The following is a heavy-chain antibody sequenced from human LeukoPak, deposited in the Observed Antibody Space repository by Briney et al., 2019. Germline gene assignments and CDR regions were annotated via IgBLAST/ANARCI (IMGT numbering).Heavy chain of an antibody. CDR1: GGSISSTSYY. CDR3: ARLFYDSSGYYYFDY. J-gene: IGHJ4*02. CDR2: IYYSGST. V-gene: IGHV4-39*07. D-gene: IGHD3-22*01. Sequence: SETLSLTCTVSGGSISSTSYYWGWIRQPPGKGLECIGTIYYSGSTSYNPSLKSRGTISVDTSKNQFSLKLNSVTAADTAVYYCARLFYDSSGYYYFDYWGQGTLVTVSS.